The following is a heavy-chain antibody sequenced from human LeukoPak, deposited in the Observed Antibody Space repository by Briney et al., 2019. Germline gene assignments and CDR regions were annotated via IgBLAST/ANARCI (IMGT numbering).Heavy chain of an antibody. Sequence: GESLKIFCKGSGYSFTSYWIGWVRQMPGKGLEWMGIIYPGDSDTRYSPSFEGQVTISADKSISTAYLQWSSLKASDTAMYYCARQKVVRSEGNWFDPWGQGTLVTVSS. D-gene: IGHD2-15*01. V-gene: IGHV5-51*01. CDR3: ARQKVVRSEGNWFDP. CDR1: GYSFTSYW. J-gene: IGHJ5*02. CDR2: IYPGDSDT.